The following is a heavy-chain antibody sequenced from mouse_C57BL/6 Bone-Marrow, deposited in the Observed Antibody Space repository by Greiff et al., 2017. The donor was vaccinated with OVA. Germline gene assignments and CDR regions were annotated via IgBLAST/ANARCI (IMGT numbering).Heavy chain of an antibody. CDR3: ARSDDGYYSFAY. CDR1: GYTFTNYW. CDR2: IYPGGGYT. V-gene: IGHV1-63*01. Sequence: QVQLQQSGAELVRPGTSVKMSCKASGYTFTNYWIGWAKQRPGHGLEWIGDIYPGGGYTNYNEKFKGKATLTADKSPSTAYMQFSSLTSEDSAIDKCARSDDGYYSFAYWGQGTLVTVSA. D-gene: IGHD2-3*01. J-gene: IGHJ3*01.